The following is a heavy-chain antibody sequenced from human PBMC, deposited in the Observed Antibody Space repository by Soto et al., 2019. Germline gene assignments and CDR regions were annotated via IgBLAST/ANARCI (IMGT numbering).Heavy chain of an antibody. J-gene: IGHJ6*01. CDR3: ARDLSVGGDYSYYSLEV. V-gene: IGHV4-61*01. CDR1: VGSVSSGNYY. Sequence: SETLSLTCTFSVGSVSSGNYYCSWIRQPPWKGLEWIGYIYYSGGTNYNPSLESRVTISLDTSKSQFSLKMSSVTAADTAVYYCARDLSVGGDYSYYSLEVWGQGTTVIVSS. CDR2: IYYSGGT.